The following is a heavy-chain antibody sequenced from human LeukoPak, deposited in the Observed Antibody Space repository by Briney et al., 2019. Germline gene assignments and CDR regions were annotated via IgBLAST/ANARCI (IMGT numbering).Heavy chain of an antibody. D-gene: IGHD3-3*01. Sequence: PGGSLRLSCAASGFTFSSYSMNWVRQAPGKGREWVSSISSSSSYIYYADSVKGRFTISRDNAKNSLYLQMNSLRAEDTAVYYCARVPLLRFLDAFDIWGQGTMVTVSS. J-gene: IGHJ3*02. CDR3: ARVPLLRFLDAFDI. V-gene: IGHV3-21*01. CDR2: ISSSSSYI. CDR1: GFTFSSYS.